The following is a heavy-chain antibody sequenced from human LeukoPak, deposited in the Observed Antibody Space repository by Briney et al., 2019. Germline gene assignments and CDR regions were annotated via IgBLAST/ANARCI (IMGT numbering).Heavy chain of an antibody. Sequence: SETLSLTCTVSGGSISSYYWSWIRQPPGKGLEWIGSIYHSGSTYYNPSLKSRVTISVDTSKNQFSLKLSSVTAADTAVYYCAREGYGGRLDYWGQGTLVTVSS. CDR3: AREGYGGRLDY. CDR2: IYHSGST. J-gene: IGHJ4*02. CDR1: GGSISSYY. D-gene: IGHD4-23*01. V-gene: IGHV4-38-2*02.